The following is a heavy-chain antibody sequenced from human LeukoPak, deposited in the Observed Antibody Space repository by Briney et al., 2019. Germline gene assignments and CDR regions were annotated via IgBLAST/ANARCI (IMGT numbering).Heavy chain of an antibody. Sequence: ASVKVSCKASGYTFTSYAMHWVRQAPGQRLEWMGWINAGNGNTKYSQKFQGRVTITRDTSAGTAYMELSSLRSEDTAVYYCARDSGGGSYLSGHAFDIWGQGTMVTVSS. CDR1: GYTFTSYA. CDR2: INAGNGNT. J-gene: IGHJ3*02. CDR3: ARDSGGGSYLSGHAFDI. V-gene: IGHV1-3*01. D-gene: IGHD1-26*01.